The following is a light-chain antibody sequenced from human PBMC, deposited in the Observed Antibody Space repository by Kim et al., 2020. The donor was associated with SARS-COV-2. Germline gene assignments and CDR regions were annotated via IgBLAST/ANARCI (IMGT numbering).Light chain of an antibody. CDR1: SNNVANQG. J-gene: IGLJ3*02. CDR3: SAWDSSLSAWV. V-gene: IGLV10-54*01. Sequence: QTATLPCTGNSNNVANQGAAWLQQHQGPPPKPLSYRNNNRPSGISERLSASRSGNTASLTITGLQPEDEADYYCSAWDSSLSAWVFGGGTQLTVL. CDR2: RNN.